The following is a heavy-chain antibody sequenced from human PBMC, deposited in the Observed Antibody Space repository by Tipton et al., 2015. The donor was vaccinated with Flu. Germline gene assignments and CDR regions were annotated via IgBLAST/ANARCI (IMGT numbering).Heavy chain of an antibody. J-gene: IGHJ4*02. CDR3: ARGVQAGVDY. V-gene: IGHV1-8*02. D-gene: IGHD1-14*01. Sequence: QLVQSGADVKNPGASVKVSCKASGYTFTSLDINWVRQAPGQGPEWMGWMNPSSGNTGYAQKFQGRVSMTRDTSTNTAYLELSSLRSEDTAVYYCARGVQAGVDYWGQGTLVTVSS. CDR1: GYTFTSLD. CDR2: MNPSSGNT.